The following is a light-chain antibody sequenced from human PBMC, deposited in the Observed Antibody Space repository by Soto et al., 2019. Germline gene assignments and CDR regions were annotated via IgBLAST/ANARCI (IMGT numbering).Light chain of an antibody. Sequence: DIQMTQSPSSLSASVGARVTITCRASQSISSYLNWYQQQPGKAPKLLIYAASNLQSGVTSRISGSGSGTDFTPTISSLQPEDFATYYCQKSYSTPWTFGQGTKVEIK. V-gene: IGKV1-39*01. J-gene: IGKJ1*01. CDR1: QSISSY. CDR2: AAS. CDR3: QKSYSTPWT.